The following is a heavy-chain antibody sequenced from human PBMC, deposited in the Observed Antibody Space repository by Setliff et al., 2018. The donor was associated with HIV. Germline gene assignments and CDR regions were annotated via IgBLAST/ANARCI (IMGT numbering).Heavy chain of an antibody. Sequence: ASVKVSCKASGYTFTGYYMHWVRQAPGQGLEWMGWINPNNGGTNYAQKFQGRVTMTRDTSISTAYMELSRLRSYDTAVYYCARDYYDSSGYIFLPGLPDYCGQGTLVTVSS. CDR1: GYTFTGYY. V-gene: IGHV1-2*02. D-gene: IGHD3-22*01. CDR2: INPNNGGT. CDR3: ARDYYDSSGYIFLPGLPDY. J-gene: IGHJ4*02.